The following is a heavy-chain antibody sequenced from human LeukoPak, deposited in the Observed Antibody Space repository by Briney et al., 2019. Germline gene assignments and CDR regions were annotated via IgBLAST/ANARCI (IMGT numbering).Heavy chain of an antibody. J-gene: IGHJ4*02. D-gene: IGHD6-6*01. CDR2: IKQDGSEK. CDR1: GFTLSSYW. V-gene: IGHV3-7*01. CDR3: VRGGAARPDY. Sequence: GGSLRLSCAASGFTLSSYWMSWVRQAPGKGLEWVANIKQDGSEKYYVDSVKGRFTISRDNARNSLYLQMNTLRAEDTAVYYCVRGGAARPDYWGRGTLVSVSS.